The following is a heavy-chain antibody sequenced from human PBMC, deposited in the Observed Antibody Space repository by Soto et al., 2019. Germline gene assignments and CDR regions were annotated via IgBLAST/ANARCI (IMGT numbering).Heavy chain of an antibody. CDR3: ARDLGSSWYPEYFQH. D-gene: IGHD6-13*01. Sequence: SDTLSLTCAVYGGSFSGYYWSWIRQPPGKGLEWIGEINHSGSTNYNPSLKSRVTISVDTSKNQFSLKLSSVTAADTAVYYCARDLGSSWYPEYFQHWGQGTLVTVSS. J-gene: IGHJ1*01. CDR2: INHSGST. V-gene: IGHV4-34*01. CDR1: GGSFSGYY.